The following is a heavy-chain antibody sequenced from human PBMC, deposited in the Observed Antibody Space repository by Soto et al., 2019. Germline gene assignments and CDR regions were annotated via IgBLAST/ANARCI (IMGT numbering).Heavy chain of an antibody. J-gene: IGHJ4*02. D-gene: IGHD2-2*01. V-gene: IGHV3-23*01. CDR1: GFTFSSYA. Sequence: EVQLLESGGGLVQPGGSLRLSCAASGFTFSSYAMSWVRQAPGKGLEWVSAISGSGGSTYYADSVKGRFTISRDSPKNELYLQMNSLIAEDKAVYDCAKGLGAAMSSYCDYWGQGTLVNVSS. CDR3: AKGLGAAMSSYCDY. CDR2: ISGSGGST.